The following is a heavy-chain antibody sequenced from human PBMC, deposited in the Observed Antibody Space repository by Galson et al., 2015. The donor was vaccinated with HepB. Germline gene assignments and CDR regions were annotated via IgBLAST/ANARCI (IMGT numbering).Heavy chain of an antibody. J-gene: IGHJ4*02. D-gene: IGHD6-13*01. V-gene: IGHV3-21*01. CDR2: ISSSSGYI. CDR1: GFTFSSYS. Sequence: SLRLSCAASGFTFSSYSMNWVRQAPGKGLEWVSSISSSSGYIYYADSEKGRFTISRDNAKNSLYLQMNSLRAEDTAVYYCATLGIAAATFDYWGQGTLVTVSS. CDR3: ATLGIAAATFDY.